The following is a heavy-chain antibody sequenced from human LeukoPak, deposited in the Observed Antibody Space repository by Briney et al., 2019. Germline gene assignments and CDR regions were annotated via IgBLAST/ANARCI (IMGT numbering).Heavy chain of an antibody. CDR3: ARQGYYDFWSGYSGDAFDI. V-gene: IGHV1-18*01. CDR2: ISAYNGNT. Sequence: ASVKVSCKASGYTFTSYGISWVRQAPGQGLEWMGWISAYNGNTNYAQKLQGRVTMTTDTSTSTAYIELRSLRSDDTAVYYCARQGYYDFWSGYSGDAFDIWGQGTMVTVSS. D-gene: IGHD3-3*01. J-gene: IGHJ3*02. CDR1: GYTFTSYG.